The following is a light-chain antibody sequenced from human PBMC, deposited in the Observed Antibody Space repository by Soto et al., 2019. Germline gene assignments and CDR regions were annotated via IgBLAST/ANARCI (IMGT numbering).Light chain of an antibody. J-gene: IGKJ1*01. Sequence: DIQMTQSPSSLSASVGDRVTITCRASQSISSYLNWYQQKPGKASKLLIYAASSLQSGVPSRFSGSGSETDFTLTISSLQPEDFATYYCQQSYSTSRTFGQGTKV. CDR2: AAS. CDR1: QSISSY. CDR3: QQSYSTSRT. V-gene: IGKV1-39*01.